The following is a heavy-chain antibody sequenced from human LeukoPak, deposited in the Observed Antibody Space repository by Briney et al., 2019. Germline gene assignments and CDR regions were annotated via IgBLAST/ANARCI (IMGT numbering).Heavy chain of an antibody. Sequence: GGSLRLSCAASGFTFSSYSMNWVRQAPGKGLEWVSSISSSSSYIYYADSVKGRFTISRDNSKNTLYLQMNSLRAEDTAVYYCAKDVLLWFGVPDYWGQGTLVTVSP. V-gene: IGHV3-21*01. CDR2: ISSSSSYI. CDR3: AKDVLLWFGVPDY. J-gene: IGHJ4*02. CDR1: GFTFSSYS. D-gene: IGHD3-10*01.